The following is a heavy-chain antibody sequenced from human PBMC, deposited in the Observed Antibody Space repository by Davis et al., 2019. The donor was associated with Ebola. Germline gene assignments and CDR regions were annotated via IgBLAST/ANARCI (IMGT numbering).Heavy chain of an antibody. V-gene: IGHV4-61*01. CDR3: ARDYWAIEGAFDI. Sequence: SETLSLTCTVSGGSVSSTNYYWTWIRQPPGKGLEWIGYIYYSGSTYYNPSLKSRLTISVDTSKNLFSLKLTSVTAADTAGYYCARDYWAIEGAFDIWGQGTMVTVSS. J-gene: IGHJ3*02. CDR1: GGSVSSTNYY. D-gene: IGHD2-8*02. CDR2: IYYSGST.